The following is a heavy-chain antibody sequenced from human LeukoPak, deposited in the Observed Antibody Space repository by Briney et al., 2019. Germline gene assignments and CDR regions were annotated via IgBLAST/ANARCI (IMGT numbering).Heavy chain of an antibody. CDR1: GYTFTSYY. CDR2: INPSDGST. Sequence: ASVKVSCKASGYTFTSYYMHWVRSAPGQGLEWMGVINPSDGSTTYAQKFQGRVTVTRDTSTSTVYMELSSLRSEDTAVYYCARAWRYTDWFDPWGQGTLVTVSS. CDR3: ARAWRYTDWFDP. D-gene: IGHD1-14*01. V-gene: IGHV1-46*01. J-gene: IGHJ5*02.